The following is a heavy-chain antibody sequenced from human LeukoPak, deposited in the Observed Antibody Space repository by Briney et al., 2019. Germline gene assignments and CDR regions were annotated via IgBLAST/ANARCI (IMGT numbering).Heavy chain of an antibody. CDR2: IRDSGSST. CDR3: AKYGPQDSGSSHFDY. J-gene: IGHJ4*02. V-gene: IGHV3-23*01. D-gene: IGHD1-26*01. CDR1: GFTFSSYA. Sequence: GRSLRLSCAASGFTFSSYAMSWVRQAPGKGLGWVSAIRDSGSSTHYADSVKGRFTTSRDNSKNTLFLQMNSLRAEDTAIYYCAKYGPQDSGSSHFDYWGQGALVTVSS.